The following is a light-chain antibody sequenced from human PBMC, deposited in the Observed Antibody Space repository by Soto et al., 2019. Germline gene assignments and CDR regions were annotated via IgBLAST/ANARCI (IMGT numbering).Light chain of an antibody. CDR1: QSVTNN. J-gene: IGKJ2*01. CDR3: QQYNNWPPYT. Sequence: EIVMTQSPAALSVSPGESVTLSCRASQSVTNNLAWYQQKPGQAPRLLIYGASTRATGIPVRFSGSGSGTEFTLTISGLQSEDFAVYYCQQYNNWPPYTFGQGTKLEI. CDR2: GAS. V-gene: IGKV3-15*01.